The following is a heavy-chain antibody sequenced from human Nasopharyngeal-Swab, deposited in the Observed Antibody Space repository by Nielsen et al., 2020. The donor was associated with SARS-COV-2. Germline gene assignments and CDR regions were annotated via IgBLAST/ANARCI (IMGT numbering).Heavy chain of an antibody. J-gene: IGHJ3*02. CDR1: GGSIRRSDYY. V-gene: IGHV4-61*05. CDR3: AKGDISMSAVRTFDI. CDR2: VFYSGSS. D-gene: IGHD2-8*01. Sequence: SETLSLTCSVSGGSIRRSDYYWGWVRQSPGKGLEWIGNVFYSGSSFYNPSLGSRLTISVDKSKNEFSLKLTSVTAADTAVYFCAKGDISMSAVRTFDIWGQGTRVTVSS.